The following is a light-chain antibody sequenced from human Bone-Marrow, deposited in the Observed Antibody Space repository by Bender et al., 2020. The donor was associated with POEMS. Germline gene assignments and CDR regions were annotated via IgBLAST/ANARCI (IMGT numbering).Light chain of an antibody. J-gene: IGLJ1*01. Sequence: SYVLSQPPSVSVAPGQTARITCGGDSIGTKSVHWYQVKPGQAPVLVVYDDTDRPSGIPERFSGSNSGNTATLTIRRVEAGDEADYYCQGWDNIDYHPVFGTATKVTVL. V-gene: IGLV3-21*02. CDR2: DDT. CDR1: SIGTKS. CDR3: QGWDNIDYHPV.